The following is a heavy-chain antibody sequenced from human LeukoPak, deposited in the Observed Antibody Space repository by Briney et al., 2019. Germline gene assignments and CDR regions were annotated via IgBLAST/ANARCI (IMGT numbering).Heavy chain of an antibody. V-gene: IGHV4-34*09. J-gene: IGHJ6*02. D-gene: IGHD3-3*01. CDR3: AREGVSDDFWSGYYRYYYYYYGMDV. CDR1: GGSFSGYY. Sequence: SETLSLTCAVYGGSFSGYYWSWIRQPPGKGLEWIGYIYYSGSTYYNPSLKSRVTISVDTSKNQFSLKLSSVTAADTAVYYCAREGVSDDFWSGYYRYYYYYYGMDVWGQGTTVTVSS. CDR2: IYYSGST.